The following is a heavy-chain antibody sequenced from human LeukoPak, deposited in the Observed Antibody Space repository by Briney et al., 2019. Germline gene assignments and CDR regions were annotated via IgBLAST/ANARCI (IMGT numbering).Heavy chain of an antibody. D-gene: IGHD5-18*01. CDR3: ARERLNGYRDAFDI. CDR2: ISYSGTT. CDR1: GGSISSGDYY. Sequence: SQTLSLTCTVSGGSISSGDYYWSWIRQPPGKGLEWIGYISYSGTTYYNPSFKSRVTISVDTSKNQFSLKLSSVTAADTAVYYCARERLNGYRDAFDIWGQGTMVTVSS. V-gene: IGHV4-30-4*08. J-gene: IGHJ3*02.